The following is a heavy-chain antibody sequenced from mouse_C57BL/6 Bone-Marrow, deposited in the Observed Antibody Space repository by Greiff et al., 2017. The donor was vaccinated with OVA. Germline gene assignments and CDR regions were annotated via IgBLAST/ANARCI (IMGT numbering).Heavy chain of an antibody. V-gene: IGHV14-4*01. CDR1: GFNIKDDY. D-gene: IGHD2-3*01. CDR3: TTGWLLLYYAMDY. Sequence: EVHLVESGAELVRPGASVKLSCTASGFNIKDDYMHWVKQRPEQGLEWIGWIDPENGDTEYASKFQGKATITADTSSNTAYLQLSSLTSEDTAVYYCTTGWLLLYYAMDYWGQGTSVTVSS. J-gene: IGHJ4*01. CDR2: IDPENGDT.